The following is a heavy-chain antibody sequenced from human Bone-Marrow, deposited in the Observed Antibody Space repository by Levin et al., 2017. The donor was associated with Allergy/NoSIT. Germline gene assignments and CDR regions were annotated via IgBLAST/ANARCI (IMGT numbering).Heavy chain of an antibody. Sequence: PGESLKISCAASGFTVSRHYMSWVRQAPGKGLEWVSLIYSGGDTQYADSVKGRFTISRDNSKNTLYLQMNRLRADDTAVYYCARNGVGTAAGTPWGQGTLVTVSS. CDR2: IYSGGDT. CDR1: GFTVSRHY. CDR3: ARNGVGTAAGTP. D-gene: IGHD2-8*01. J-gene: IGHJ4*02. V-gene: IGHV3-66*01.